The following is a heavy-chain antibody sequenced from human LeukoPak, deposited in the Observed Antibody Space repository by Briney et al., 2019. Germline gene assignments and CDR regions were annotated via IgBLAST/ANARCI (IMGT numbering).Heavy chain of an antibody. CDR3: AKDRRDGYTPGLDFDY. D-gene: IGHD5-24*01. J-gene: IGHJ4*02. CDR2: ISYDGSNK. CDR1: GGSFSGYY. Sequence: LSLTCAVYGGSFSGYYWSWIRQAPGKGLEWVAVISYDGSNKYYADSVKGRFTISRDNSKNTLYLQMNSLRAEDTAVYYCAKDRRDGYTPGLDFDYWGQGTLVTVSS. V-gene: IGHV3-30*18.